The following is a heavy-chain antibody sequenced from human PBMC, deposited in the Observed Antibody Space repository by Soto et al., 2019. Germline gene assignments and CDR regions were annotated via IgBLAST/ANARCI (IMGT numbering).Heavy chain of an antibody. J-gene: IGHJ6*03. CDR1: GGPISSYY. V-gene: IGHV4-59*01. Sequence: SETLSLTCTVSGGPISSYYWSWIRQPPGKGLEWIGYIYYSGSTNYNPSLKSRVTISVDTSKNQFSLKLSSVTAADTAVYYCARGVSGGPYMDVWGKGTTVTVSS. D-gene: IGHD2-8*01. CDR3: ARGVSGGPYMDV. CDR2: IYYSGST.